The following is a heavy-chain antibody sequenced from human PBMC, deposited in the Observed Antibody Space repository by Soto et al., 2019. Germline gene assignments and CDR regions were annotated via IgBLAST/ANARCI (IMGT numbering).Heavy chain of an antibody. CDR3: ATSPWYSSGWLIDY. J-gene: IGHJ4*02. Sequence: PGGSLRLSCAASGFTFSSYSMNWVRQAPGKGLEWVSYISSSSSTIYYADSVKGRFTISRDNAKNSLYLQMNSLRAEDTAVYYCATSPWYSSGWLIDYWGQGTLVTVSS. CDR1: GFTFSSYS. D-gene: IGHD6-19*01. CDR2: ISSSSSTI. V-gene: IGHV3-48*01.